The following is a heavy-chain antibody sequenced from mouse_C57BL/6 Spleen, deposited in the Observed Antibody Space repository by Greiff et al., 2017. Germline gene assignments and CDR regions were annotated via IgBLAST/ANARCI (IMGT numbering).Heavy chain of an antibody. CDR3: AKSDDGSGYGYFDY. V-gene: IGHV1-22*01. J-gene: IGHJ2*01. CDR1: GYTFTDYN. Sequence: EVKLLESGPELVKPGASVKMSCKASGYTFTDYNMHWVKQSHGKSLEWIGYINPDNGGTSYNQKFKGKATLSVNKSSSTAYMELRSLTSEESAVYYCAKSDDGSGYGYFDYWGQGTTLTVSS. CDR2: INPDNGGT. D-gene: IGHD1-1*01.